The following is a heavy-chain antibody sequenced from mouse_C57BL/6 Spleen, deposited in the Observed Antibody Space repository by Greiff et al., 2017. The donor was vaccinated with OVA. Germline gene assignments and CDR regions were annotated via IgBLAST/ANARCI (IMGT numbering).Heavy chain of an antibody. CDR1: GYTFTSYW. J-gene: IGHJ4*01. V-gene: IGHV1-55*01. D-gene: IGHD1-1*01. CDR2: IYPGSGST. CDR3: AREGYYYGSSYDYAMDY. Sequence: QVQLQQPGAELVKPGASVKMSCKASGYTFTSYWITWVKQRPGQGLEWIGDIYPGSGSTNYNEKFKSKATLTVDTSSSTAYMQLSSLTSEDSAVYYCAREGYYYGSSYDYAMDYWGQGTSVTVSS.